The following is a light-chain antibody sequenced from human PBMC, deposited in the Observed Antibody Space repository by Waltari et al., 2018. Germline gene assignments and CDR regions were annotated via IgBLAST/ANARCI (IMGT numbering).Light chain of an antibody. CDR1: SSDVGGYNS. V-gene: IGLV2-14*01. Sequence: QSALTQPASVSGSPGQSITISCTGTSSDVGGYNSVSWYQQHPGKAPKLMIYDVSKRPSGVSNRFSGSKSGNTASLTISGLQAEDEADYYCSSYTSSSTNVVFGRGTKLTVL. CDR2: DVS. CDR3: SSYTSSSTNVV. J-gene: IGLJ2*01.